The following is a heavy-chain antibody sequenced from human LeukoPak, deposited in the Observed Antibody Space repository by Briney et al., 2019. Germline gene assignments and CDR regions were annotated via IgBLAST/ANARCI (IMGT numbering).Heavy chain of an antibody. Sequence: SETLSLTCTVSGGSISSYYWSWIRQPAGKGLEWIGRIYTSGSTNYNPSLKSRVTMSVDTSKNQFSLKLSSVTAADTAVYYYARDGRFLEWLTDAFDIWGQGTMVTVSS. CDR3: ARDGRFLEWLTDAFDI. D-gene: IGHD3-3*01. J-gene: IGHJ3*02. CDR1: GGSISSYY. CDR2: IYTSGST. V-gene: IGHV4-4*07.